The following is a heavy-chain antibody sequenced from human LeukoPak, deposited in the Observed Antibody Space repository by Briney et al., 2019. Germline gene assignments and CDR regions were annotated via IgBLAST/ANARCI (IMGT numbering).Heavy chain of an antibody. D-gene: IGHD3-22*01. CDR1: GGSISGGSYY. CDR3: ARSRDRVRSSGYSDI. Sequence: SQTLSLTYTVSGGSISGGSYYWTWIRQPAGSGLEWIGRIYVTGGTNYNPSLKSRVTISLDTSKNQFSLKLSSVTAADTAVYYCARSRDRVRSSGYSDIWGHGTMVTVSS. J-gene: IGHJ3*02. CDR2: IYVTGGT. V-gene: IGHV4-61*02.